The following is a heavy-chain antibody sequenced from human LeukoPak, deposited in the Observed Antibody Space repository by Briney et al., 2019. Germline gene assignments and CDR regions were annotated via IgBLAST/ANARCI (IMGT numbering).Heavy chain of an antibody. CDR3: ARDHVGLHSSGWFAY. J-gene: IGHJ4*02. V-gene: IGHV3-74*01. Sequence: PGGSLRLSCAASGFSFSSYWMHWVRQAPGKGLVWVSRINSDGSSTSYADSVKGRFTISRDNAKNTLYLQMNSLRAEDTAVYYCARDHVGLHSSGWFAYWGQGTLVTVSS. CDR1: GFSFSSYW. D-gene: IGHD6-19*01. CDR2: INSDGSST.